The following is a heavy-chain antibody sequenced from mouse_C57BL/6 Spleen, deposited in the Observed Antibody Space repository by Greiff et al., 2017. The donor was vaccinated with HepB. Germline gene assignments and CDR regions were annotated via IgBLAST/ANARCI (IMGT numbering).Heavy chain of an antibody. D-gene: IGHD2-3*01. J-gene: IGHJ4*01. Sequence: QVQLQQSGPELVKPGASVKISCKASGYTFTDYYINWVKQRPGQGLEWIGKIGPGSGSTYYNEKFKGKATLTADKSSSTAYMQLSSLTSEDSAVYFCARSYGYYPYYYAMDYWGQGTSVTVSS. V-gene: IGHV1-77*01. CDR1: GYTFTDYY. CDR2: IGPGSGST. CDR3: ARSYGYYPYYYAMDY.